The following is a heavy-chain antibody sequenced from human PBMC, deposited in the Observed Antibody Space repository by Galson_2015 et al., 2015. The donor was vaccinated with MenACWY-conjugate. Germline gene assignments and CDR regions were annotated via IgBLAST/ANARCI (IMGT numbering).Heavy chain of an antibody. Sequence: SLRLSCAASGFTFSNYAMTWVRQAPGKGLEWVSTISASGGITNYADSVKGRFTISRGNYDKTLYLQMNNLRAEDTAVYYCAKDLWAREAIYRPFEYWGQATLVTFSS. CDR2: ISASGGIT. V-gene: IGHV3-23*01. J-gene: IGHJ4*02. CDR3: AKDLWAREAIYRPFEY. CDR1: GFTFSNYA. D-gene: IGHD3-16*02.